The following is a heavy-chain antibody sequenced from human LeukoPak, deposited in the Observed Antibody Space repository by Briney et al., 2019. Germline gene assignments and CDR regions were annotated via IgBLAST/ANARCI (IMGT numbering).Heavy chain of an antibody. CDR2: IYHSGST. J-gene: IGHJ5*02. CDR1: GGSISSGGYY. V-gene: IGHV4-30-2*01. CDR3: AREDLGGWFDP. Sequence: PSETLSLTCSVSGGSISSGGYYWSWIRQPPGKGLEWIGYIYHSGSTYYNPSLKSRVTISVDRSKNQFSLKLSSVTAADTAVYYCAREDLGGWFDPWGQGTLVTVSS.